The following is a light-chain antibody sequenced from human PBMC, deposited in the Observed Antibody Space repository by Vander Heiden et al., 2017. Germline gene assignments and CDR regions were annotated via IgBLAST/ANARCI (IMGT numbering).Light chain of an antibody. J-gene: IGKJ2*01. CDR1: QSISTY. CDR2: GAS. V-gene: IGKV1-39*01. CDR3: QQSYSTPYT. Sequence: DIQMTQSPSPLSASVGDRVTITCRASQSISTYLNWYQQKPGKAPKLLIYGASGLQSGVPSRFSGSGSATDFTLTISSLQPEDFATYYCQQSYSTPYTFGQGTTLEI.